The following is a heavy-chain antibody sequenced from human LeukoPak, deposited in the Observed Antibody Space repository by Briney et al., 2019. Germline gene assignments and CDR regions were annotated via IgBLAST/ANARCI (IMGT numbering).Heavy chain of an antibody. CDR2: INPNSGGT. D-gene: IGHD2-15*01. Sequence: GASVKVSCKASGYPFTDYYMHWVRQAPGQGLEWMGWINPNSGGTNYAQKFQGRVTMTRDTSISTAYMELSRLRSDDTAVYYCASGREYCSGGSCYSSDDAFDIWGQGTMVTVSS. V-gene: IGHV1-2*02. CDR3: ASGREYCSGGSCYSSDDAFDI. J-gene: IGHJ3*02. CDR1: GYPFTDYY.